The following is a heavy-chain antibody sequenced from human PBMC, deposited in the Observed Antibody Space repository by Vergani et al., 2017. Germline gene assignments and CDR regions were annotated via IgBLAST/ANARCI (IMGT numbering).Heavy chain of an antibody. CDR3: ARGTRFEYSISWLDY. J-gene: IGHJ4*02. CDR2: INHSGST. D-gene: IGHD6-6*01. CDR1: GGSFSGYY. Sequence: QVQLQQWGAGLLKPSETLSLTCAVYGGSFSGYYWSWIRQPPGKGLEWIGEINHSGSTNYNPSLKSRVTISVDTSKNQFSLKLSSVTAADTAVYYCARGTRFEYSISWLDYWGQGTLVTVSS. V-gene: IGHV4-34*01.